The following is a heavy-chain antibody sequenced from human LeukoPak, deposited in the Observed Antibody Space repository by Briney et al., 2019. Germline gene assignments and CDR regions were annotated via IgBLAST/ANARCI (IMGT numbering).Heavy chain of an antibody. V-gene: IGHV1-2*06. CDR2: IDPNTGDT. CDR1: GQSLTGYF. CDR3: ARLGLHGSGTYYFFDY. J-gene: IGHJ4*02. D-gene: IGHD3-10*01. Sequence: GASVKVSCKASGQSLTGYFIHWVRQAPGQGLEWVGRIDPNTGDTIYAQNFQGRVTATSATSISTAYMELSRLTSDDTAVYFCARLGLHGSGTYYFFDYWGQGTLVTVSS.